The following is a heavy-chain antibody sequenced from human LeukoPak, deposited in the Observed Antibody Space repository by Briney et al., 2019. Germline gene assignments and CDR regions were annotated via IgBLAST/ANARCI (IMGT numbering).Heavy chain of an antibody. Sequence: ASVNVSCKASGYTFTGYYTHWVRQAPGHGLEWMGWINPNSGGTNYAQKFQGWVTMTRDTSISTAYMELSRLRSDGTAVYYCARAVTVDRTTTNVRGVGMDVWGKGTTVTVSS. CDR1: GYTFTGYY. V-gene: IGHV1-2*04. D-gene: IGHD2-8*01. J-gene: IGHJ6*04. CDR3: ARAVTVDRTTTNVRGVGMDV. CDR2: INPNSGGT.